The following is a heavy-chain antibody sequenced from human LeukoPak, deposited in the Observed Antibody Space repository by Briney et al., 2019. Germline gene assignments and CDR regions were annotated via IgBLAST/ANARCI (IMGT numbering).Heavy chain of an antibody. V-gene: IGHV1-8*01. CDR3: ARVPSYLPEYGMDV. CDR2: MNPNSGNT. Sequence: ASVKVSCKASGYTFTSYDINWVRQATGQGLEWMGWMNPNSGNTGYAQKFQGRVTMTRNTSISTAYMELSSLRSEDTAVYYCARVPSYLPEYGMDVWDQGTTVTVSS. J-gene: IGHJ6*02. D-gene: IGHD2-2*01. CDR1: GYTFTSYD.